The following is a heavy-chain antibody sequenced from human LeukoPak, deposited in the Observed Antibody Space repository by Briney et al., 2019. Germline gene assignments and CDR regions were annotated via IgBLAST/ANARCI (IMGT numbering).Heavy chain of an antibody. V-gene: IGHV3-74*01. CDR1: GFTFSSYW. CDR3: ARVFWYDSSFDY. CDR2: INSDGSST. Sequence: PGGSLRLSXAASGFTFSSYWMHWVRQAPGKGLVWVSRINSDGSSTSYADSVKGRFTISRDNAKNPLYLQMNSLRAEDTAVYYCARVFWYDSSFDYWGQGTLVTVSS. D-gene: IGHD3-22*01. J-gene: IGHJ4*02.